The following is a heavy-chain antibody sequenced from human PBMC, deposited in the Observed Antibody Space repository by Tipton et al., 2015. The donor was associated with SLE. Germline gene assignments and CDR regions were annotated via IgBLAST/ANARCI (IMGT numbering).Heavy chain of an antibody. CDR2: IHNNGNT. D-gene: IGHD3-22*01. V-gene: IGHV4-31*03. Sequence: TLSLTCTVSGASIRSDGYYWNWIRQYPGKGFEWIGYIHNNGNTHSNPSLKSRITMSVDTSENQFSLKLGSVTAADTALYYCARGGHYYDSSGYSPLDFWGQGALVSVSS. J-gene: IGHJ4*02. CDR1: GASIRSDGYY. CDR3: ARGGHYYDSSGYSPLDF.